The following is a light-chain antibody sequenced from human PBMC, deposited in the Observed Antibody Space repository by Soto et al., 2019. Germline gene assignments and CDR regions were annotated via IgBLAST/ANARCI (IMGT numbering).Light chain of an antibody. CDR3: SSFAGSRNLV. J-gene: IGLJ2*01. CDR2: EVS. V-gene: IGLV2-8*01. Sequence: QSALTQPPSASGSPGQSVTISCTGTSSDVGGYNYVSWYQQHPGKAPKLIIYEVSQRPSGVPDRFSGSKSGNTASLTVSGRQAEDEADYFCSSFAGSRNLVFGGGTKLTVL. CDR1: SSDVGGYNY.